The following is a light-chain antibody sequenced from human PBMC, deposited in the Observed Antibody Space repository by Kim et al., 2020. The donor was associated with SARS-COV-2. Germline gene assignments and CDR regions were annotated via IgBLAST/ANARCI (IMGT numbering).Light chain of an antibody. CDR2: SAS. CDR1: QKISSY. J-gene: IGKJ2*01. V-gene: IGKV1-39*01. CDR3: QQSYSTPHT. Sequence: DIQMTQSPSSLSASVGDRVTITCRASQKISSYVNWYQQKPGIAPKLLIYSASTLQNGVPLRFSGSGFGTDFTLTISSLQPEDFATYYCQQSYSTPHTFGQGTKLEI.